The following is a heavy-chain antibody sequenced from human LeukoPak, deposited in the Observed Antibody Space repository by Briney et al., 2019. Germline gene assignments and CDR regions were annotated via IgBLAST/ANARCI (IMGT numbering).Heavy chain of an antibody. Sequence: ASVKVSCKASGGTFSSYAISWVRQAPGQGLEWMGGIIHIFGTANYAQKFQGRVTITADESTSTAYMELSSLRSEDTAVYYCARGRGNWGSVYFDYWGQGTLVTVSS. CDR3: ARGRGNWGSVYFDY. D-gene: IGHD7-27*01. CDR2: IIHIFGTA. J-gene: IGHJ4*02. CDR1: GGTFSSYA. V-gene: IGHV1-69*01.